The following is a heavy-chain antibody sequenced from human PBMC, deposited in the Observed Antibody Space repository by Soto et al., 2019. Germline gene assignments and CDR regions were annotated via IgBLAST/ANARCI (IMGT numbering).Heavy chain of an antibody. CDR3: TVDSMRPY. CDR1: GFTASSFW. J-gene: IGHJ4*02. CDR2: IKRESEGGTA. V-gene: IGHV3-15*01. Sequence: EVQLVESGGGLVKPGGSLRLSCAASGFTASSFWMSWVRQAPGKGLEWVALIKRESEGGTADFAAPVKGRFNISRDHFKNTLYLHMNSLKTEDTAVYYCTVDSMRPYWGQGTLVTVSS.